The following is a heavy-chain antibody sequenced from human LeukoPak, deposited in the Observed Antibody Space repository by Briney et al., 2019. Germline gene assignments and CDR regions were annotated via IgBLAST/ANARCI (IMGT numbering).Heavy chain of an antibody. CDR3: AKDVFSHSNSWYHFDF. Sequence: GGSLRLSCATSGFTFSSYAMSWVRQAPGKGLEWVSGISTSGGITYYEDSVRGRFTISRDNSQNTLYLQMNSLRAEDTAVYSCAKDVFSHSNSWYHFDFWGQGTLVTVSS. V-gene: IGHV3-23*01. CDR2: ISTSGGIT. CDR1: GFTFSSYA. J-gene: IGHJ4*02. D-gene: IGHD6-13*01.